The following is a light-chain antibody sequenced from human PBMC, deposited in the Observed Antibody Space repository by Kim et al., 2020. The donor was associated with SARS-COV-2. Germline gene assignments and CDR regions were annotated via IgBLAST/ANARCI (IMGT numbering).Light chain of an antibody. Sequence: SPGERVTLSCGAMQSVSSNLAGYQQKPGQAPRLLIYEASTRATGIPARFSGSGSGTQFTLTISSLQSEDVALYYCLQYNNWPPLTFGGGTKVDIK. CDR1: QSVSSN. CDR2: EAS. J-gene: IGKJ4*01. CDR3: LQYNNWPPLT. V-gene: IGKV3-15*01.